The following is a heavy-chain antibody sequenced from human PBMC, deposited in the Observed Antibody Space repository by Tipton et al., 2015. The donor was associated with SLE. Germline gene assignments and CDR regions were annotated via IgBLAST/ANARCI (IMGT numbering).Heavy chain of an antibody. J-gene: IGHJ5*02. CDR3: AREWYNSGWPVLDT. CDR2: IQTSGTT. CDR1: GGSISSFH. D-gene: IGHD6-19*01. V-gene: IGHV4-4*08. Sequence: TLSLTCTVSGGSISSFHWTWIRQPPGKGLEWIGYIQTSGTTNSNSSLKSRVPISVDTSKNQLSLKLSSVTAADTALYYCAREWYNSGWPVLDTWGQGTLVTVSS.